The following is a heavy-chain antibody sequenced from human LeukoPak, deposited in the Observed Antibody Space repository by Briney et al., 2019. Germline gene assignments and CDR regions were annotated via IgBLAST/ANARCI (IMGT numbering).Heavy chain of an antibody. CDR3: ARAYYYDSSGYYGAFDI. CDR2: MNPNSGNT. J-gene: IGHJ3*02. V-gene: IGHV1-8*01. Sequence: ASVKVSCKASGYTFTSYDINWVRQATGQGLEWMGWMNPNSGNTGYAQKFQGRVTITTDESTSTAYMELSSLRSEDTAVYYCARAYYYDSSGYYGAFDIWGQGTTVTVS. CDR1: GYTFTSYD. D-gene: IGHD3-22*01.